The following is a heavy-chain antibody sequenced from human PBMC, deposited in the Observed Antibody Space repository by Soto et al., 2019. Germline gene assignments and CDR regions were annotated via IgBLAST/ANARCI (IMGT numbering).Heavy chain of an antibody. CDR1: GGSISSGGYS. CDR2: IYHSGST. CDR3: ASRLEMATDGDAFDI. J-gene: IGHJ3*02. V-gene: IGHV4-30-2*01. Sequence: PSETLSLTCAVSGGSISSGGYSWSWIWQPPGKGLEWIGYIYHSGSTYYNPSLKSRVTISVDRSKNQFSLKLSSVTAADTAVYYCASRLEMATDGDAFDIWGQGTMVTVSS. D-gene: IGHD5-12*01.